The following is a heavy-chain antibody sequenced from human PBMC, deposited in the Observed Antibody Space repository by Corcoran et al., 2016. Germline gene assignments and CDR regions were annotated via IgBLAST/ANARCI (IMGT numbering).Heavy chain of an antibody. CDR2: INHSGST. V-gene: IGHV4-34*01. D-gene: IGHD3-16*01. J-gene: IGHJ4*02. CDR1: GGSFSGYY. Sequence: QVQLQQWGAGLLKPSETLSLTCAVYGGSFSGYYWSWIRQPPGKGLEWIGEINHSGSTNYNPSLKSRVTISVDTSKNQFSLKLSSVTAADTAVYYCARGHRSPPYDYVWGRPTRIDYWGQGTLVTVSS. CDR3: ARGHRSPPYDYVWGRPTRIDY.